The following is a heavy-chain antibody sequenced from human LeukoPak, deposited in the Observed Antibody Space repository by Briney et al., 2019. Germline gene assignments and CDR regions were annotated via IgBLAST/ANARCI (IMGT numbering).Heavy chain of an antibody. D-gene: IGHD3/OR15-3a*01. V-gene: IGHV1-2*02. CDR3: ARIRGLVPRQYYFDY. CDR2: ISPNSSGT. J-gene: IGHJ4*02. Sequence: ASVKVSCKASGDTFTDNYLHWVRQAPGQGLEWMGWISPNSSGTNYAQKFQDRVTMTRDTSISTAYMELSRLRSDDTAVYYCARIRGLVPRQYYFDYWGQGTLVTVSS. CDR1: GDTFTDNY.